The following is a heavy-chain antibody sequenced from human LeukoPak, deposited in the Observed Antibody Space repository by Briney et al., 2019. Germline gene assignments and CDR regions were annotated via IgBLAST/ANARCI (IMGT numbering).Heavy chain of an antibody. D-gene: IGHD4/OR15-4a*01. CDR2: ISGRDSNT. V-gene: IGHV3-23*01. CDR3: AKRSDYGTNGNYFDS. Sequence: PGRSLRLSCAASGFTFSSYGMHWVRQAPGKGLEWVSAISGRDSNTYYADSVKGRFTISRDNSKNTLYLQMDSLRAEDTAVYFCAKRSDYGTNGNYFDSWGQGTPVTVSS. CDR1: GFTFSSYG. J-gene: IGHJ4*02.